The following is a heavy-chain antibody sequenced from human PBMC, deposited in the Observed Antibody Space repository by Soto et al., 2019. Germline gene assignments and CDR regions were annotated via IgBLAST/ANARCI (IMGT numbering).Heavy chain of an antibody. CDR2: IIPIFGTA. Sequence: QVQLVKSGAEVKKPGSSVKVSCKASGGTFSSYAISWVRQAPGQGLEWMGGIIPIFGTANYAQKFQGRVTITADESTSTAYMELSSLRSEDTAVYYCARDPGWDDYSNSRPIQHFDYWGQGTLVTVSS. J-gene: IGHJ4*02. CDR3: ARDPGWDDYSNSRPIQHFDY. V-gene: IGHV1-69*01. D-gene: IGHD4-4*01. CDR1: GGTFSSYA.